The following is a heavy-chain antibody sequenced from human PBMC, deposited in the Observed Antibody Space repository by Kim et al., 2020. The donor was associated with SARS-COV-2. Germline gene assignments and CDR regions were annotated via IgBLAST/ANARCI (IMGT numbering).Heavy chain of an antibody. J-gene: IGHJ6*02. CDR3: ARVAGMVDYYYYGMDV. V-gene: IGHV3-21*01. D-gene: IGHD1-26*01. Sequence: VKGRFTISRDNAKNSLYLQMNSLRAEDTAVYYCARVAGMVDYYYYGMDVWGQGTTVTVSS.